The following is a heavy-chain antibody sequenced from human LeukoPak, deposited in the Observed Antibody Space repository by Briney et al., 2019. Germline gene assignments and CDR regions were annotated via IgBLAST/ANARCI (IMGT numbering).Heavy chain of an antibody. CDR2: INHSGST. J-gene: IGHJ4*02. CDR1: GGSFSGYY. Sequence: SETLSLTCAVYGGSFSGYYWSWIRQPPGRGLEWIGEINHSGSTNYNPSLKSRVTISVDTSKNQFSLKLSSVTAADTAVYYCARGWATHYDFWAAIGHANFDYWGQGTLVTVSS. D-gene: IGHD3-3*01. CDR3: ARGWATHYDFWAAIGHANFDY. V-gene: IGHV4-34*01.